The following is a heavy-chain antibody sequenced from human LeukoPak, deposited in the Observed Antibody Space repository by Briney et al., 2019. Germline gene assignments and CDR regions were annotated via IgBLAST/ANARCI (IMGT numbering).Heavy chain of an antibody. CDR1: GFTFSAYA. V-gene: IGHV3-30-3*01. D-gene: IGHD3-10*01. CDR2: VSYDENNL. Sequence: PGGSLRLSCAASGFTFSAYAMHWVRQAPGKGLEWVAVVSYDENNLYYADSVKGRFTISRDNSKNTLYLQMNSLRADDTAVYYCASNRETSGSGGYCFDYWGQGTLVTVSS. J-gene: IGHJ4*02. CDR3: ASNRETSGSGGYCFDY.